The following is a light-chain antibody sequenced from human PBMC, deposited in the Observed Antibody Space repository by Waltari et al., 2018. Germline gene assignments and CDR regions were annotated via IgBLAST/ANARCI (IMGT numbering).Light chain of an antibody. CDR1: SGYSSNV. CDR2: FNSDGSH. J-gene: IGLJ3*02. V-gene: IGLV4-69*01. Sequence: LVLTQSPSASASLGASVKLTCTLSSGYSSNVIAWLQQQPGKGPRYLRKFNSDGSHRKGDDIPDRFSASNAGTECYLTISSLQSEDEADYYCQTGGHGTWVFGGGTKLTVL. CDR3: QTGGHGTWV.